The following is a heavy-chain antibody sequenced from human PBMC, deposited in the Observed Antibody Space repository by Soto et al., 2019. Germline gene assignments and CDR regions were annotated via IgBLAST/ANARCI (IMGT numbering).Heavy chain of an antibody. D-gene: IGHD5-12*01. Sequence: SLRLSCAASGFTVSSNYMSWVRQAPGKGLEWVSVIYSGGSTYYADSVKGRFTISRDNSKNTLYLQMNSLRAEDTAVYYCYGYDIHQDRKYVWGQGTTVTVS. V-gene: IGHV3-53*01. CDR2: IYSGGST. J-gene: IGHJ6*02. CDR1: GFTVSSNY. CDR3: YGYDIHQDRKYV.